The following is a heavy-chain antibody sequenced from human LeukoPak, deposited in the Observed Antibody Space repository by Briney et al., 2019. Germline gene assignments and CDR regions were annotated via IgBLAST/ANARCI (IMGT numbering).Heavy chain of an antibody. D-gene: IGHD1-7*01. J-gene: IGHJ6*02. Sequence: GGSLRLSCAASGFTFSNHWMSWVRQAPGKGLEWVANINQDGSEKYYVDSVKGRFTVSRDNAKNSLELQMNTLRAEDTAVYYCARRKLTYYYGMDVWGQGTTVTVSS. V-gene: IGHV3-7*01. CDR3: ARRKLTYYYGMDV. CDR2: INQDGSEK. CDR1: GFTFSNHW.